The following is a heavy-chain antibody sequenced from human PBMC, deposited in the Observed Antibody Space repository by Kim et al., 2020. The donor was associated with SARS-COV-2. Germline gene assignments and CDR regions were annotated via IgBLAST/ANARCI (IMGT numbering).Heavy chain of an antibody. Sequence: GGSLRLSCAASGFTFDDYAMHWVRQAPGKGLEWVSLISGDGGSTYYADSVKGRFTISRDNSKNSLYLQMNSLRTEDTALYYCAKDISPTGLTTQDQNWGTFDYWGQGTLVTVSS. D-gene: IGHD7-27*01. V-gene: IGHV3-43*02. CDR2: ISGDGGST. CDR1: GFTFDDYA. J-gene: IGHJ4*02. CDR3: AKDISPTGLTTQDQNWGTFDY.